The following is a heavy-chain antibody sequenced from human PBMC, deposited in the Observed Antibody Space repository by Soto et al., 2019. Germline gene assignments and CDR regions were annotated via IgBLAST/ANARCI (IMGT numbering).Heavy chain of an antibody. D-gene: IGHD3-22*01. Sequence: SETLSLTCTVSGGSISSYYWSGIRQPPGKGLEGIGYIYYSGSTNYNPSLKSRVTISVDTSKNQFSLKLSSVTAADTAVYYCARLGYYDSSGYPFDYWGQGTLVTVSS. J-gene: IGHJ4*02. V-gene: IGHV4-59*01. CDR2: IYYSGST. CDR3: ARLGYYDSSGYPFDY. CDR1: GGSISSYY.